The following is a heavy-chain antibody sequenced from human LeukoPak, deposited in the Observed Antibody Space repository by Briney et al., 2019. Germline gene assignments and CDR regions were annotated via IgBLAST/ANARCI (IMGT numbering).Heavy chain of an antibody. CDR3: WRRGVSSGWYSDN. Sequence: GESLKISCKGSAYNFTTYWIGWGRQMPGKGLEWMGIIYPGDADTRYSASFQGRVTISSEKSISTAYLLWSSLKASETASDYCWRRGVSSGWYSDNWGQGTLVTVSS. V-gene: IGHV5-51*01. CDR1: AYNFTTYW. J-gene: IGHJ4*02. D-gene: IGHD6-19*01. CDR2: IYPGDADT.